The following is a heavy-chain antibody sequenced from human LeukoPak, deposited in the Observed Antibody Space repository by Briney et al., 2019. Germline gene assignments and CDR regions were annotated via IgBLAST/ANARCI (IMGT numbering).Heavy chain of an antibody. CDR1: SGSITNYY. J-gene: IGHJ4*02. V-gene: IGHV4-59*01. CDR3: ARGALLWFGDRMEYYFDY. Sequence: SETLSLTCTVSSGSITNYYWSWIRQPPGKGLEWIGFIYYSGNTNYNPSLKSRVTISVDTSRNQFSLKLSSMTAADTAVYYCARGALLWFGDRMEYYFDYWGQGTLLTVSS. CDR2: IYYSGNT. D-gene: IGHD3-10*01.